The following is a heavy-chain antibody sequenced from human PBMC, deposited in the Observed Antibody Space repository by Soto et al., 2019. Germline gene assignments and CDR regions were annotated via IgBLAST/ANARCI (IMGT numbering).Heavy chain of an antibody. D-gene: IGHD6-6*01. Sequence: QVQLVESGGGVVQPGRSLRLSCAASGFTFSSYGMHWVRQAPGKGLEWVAVIWYDGSNKYYADSVKGRFTISRDNSKNTLYLQMNSLRAEDTAVYYCAREAVAARLGGAGGQFYYYYGMDVWGQGTTVTVSS. CDR2: IWYDGSNK. J-gene: IGHJ6*02. V-gene: IGHV3-33*01. CDR3: AREAVAARLGGAGGQFYYYYGMDV. CDR1: GFTFSSYG.